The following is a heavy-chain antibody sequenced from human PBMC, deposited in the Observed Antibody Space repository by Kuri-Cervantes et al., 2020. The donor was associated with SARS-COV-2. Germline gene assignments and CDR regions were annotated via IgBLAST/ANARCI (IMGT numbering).Heavy chain of an antibody. V-gene: IGHV7-4-1*02. D-gene: IGHD1-26*01. J-gene: IGHJ4*02. CDR1: GYTFTSYA. CDR2: INTNTGNP. Sequence: ASVKVSCKASGYTFTSYAMNWVRQAPGQGLEWMGWINTNTGNPTYAQGSTGRFVFSLDTSVSTAYLQISGLKAEDTAVYYCARARSVSGSYVGSFDYWGQGTLVTVSS. CDR3: ARARSVSGSYVGSFDY.